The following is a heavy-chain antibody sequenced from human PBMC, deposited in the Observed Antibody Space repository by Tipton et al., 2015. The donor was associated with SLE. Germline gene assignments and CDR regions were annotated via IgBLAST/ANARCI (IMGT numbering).Heavy chain of an antibody. D-gene: IGHD6-13*01. V-gene: IGHV3-53*01. Sequence: GSLRLSCAASGFTVSSNYMSWVRQAPGKGLEWVSVIYSGGSTYYADSVKGRFTISRDNSKNTLYLQMNSLRAEDTAVYYCARGLVVAGGPVWWYFDLWGRGTLVTVSS. J-gene: IGHJ2*01. CDR1: GFTVSSNY. CDR2: IYSGGST. CDR3: ARGLVVAGGPVWWYFDL.